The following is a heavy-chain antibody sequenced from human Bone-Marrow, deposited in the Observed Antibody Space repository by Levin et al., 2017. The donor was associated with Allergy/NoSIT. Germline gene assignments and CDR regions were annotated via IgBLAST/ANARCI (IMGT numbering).Heavy chain of an antibody. D-gene: IGHD3-10*01. CDR2: ISYDGSNK. CDR3: AKDLKYYYGSGSYYRPYYYGMDV. J-gene: IGHJ6*02. V-gene: IGHV3-30*18. Sequence: AGGSLRLSCAASGFTFSSYGMHWVRQAPGKGLEWVAVISYDGSNKYYADSVKGRFTISRDNSKNTLYLQMNSLRAEDTAVYYCAKDLKYYYGSGSYYRPYYYGMDVWGQGTTVTVSS. CDR1: GFTFSSYG.